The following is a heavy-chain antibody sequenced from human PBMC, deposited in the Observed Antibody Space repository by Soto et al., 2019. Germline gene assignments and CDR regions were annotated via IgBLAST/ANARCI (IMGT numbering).Heavy chain of an antibody. D-gene: IGHD3-10*01. CDR3: ARDSRDYYGSGSVAFDP. CDR1: GGSISSYY. V-gene: IGHV4-59*01. Sequence: SETLSLTCTVSGGSISSYYWSWIRQPPGKGLEWIGYIYYSGSTNYNPSLKSRVTISVDTSKNQFSLKLSSVTAADTAVYYCARDSRDYYGSGSVAFDPWGQGTLVTVSS. CDR2: IYYSGST. J-gene: IGHJ5*02.